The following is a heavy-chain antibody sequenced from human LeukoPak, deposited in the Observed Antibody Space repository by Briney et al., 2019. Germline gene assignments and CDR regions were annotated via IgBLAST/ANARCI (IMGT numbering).Heavy chain of an antibody. J-gene: IGHJ4*02. CDR2: IYCSGST. CDR3: ARVLHYYDSSGYHDY. V-gene: IGHV4-30-4*01. D-gene: IGHD3-22*01. Sequence: PSETLSLTCTVSGGSISSGDYYWSWLRQPPGTGLEWIGYIYCSGSTYYNPSLKSRVTISVDTSKNQFSLKLSSVTAADTAVYYCARVLHYYDSSGYHDYWGQGTLVTVSS. CDR1: GGSISSGDYY.